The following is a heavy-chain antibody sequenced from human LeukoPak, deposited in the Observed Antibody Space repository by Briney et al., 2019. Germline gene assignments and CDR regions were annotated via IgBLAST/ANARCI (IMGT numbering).Heavy chain of an antibody. CDR1: GGSISSSSYY. CDR3: ARPTDFDD. D-gene: IGHD1-26*01. CDR2: IYYSGST. V-gene: IGHV4-39*01. Sequence: SETLSLTCTVSGGSISSSSYYWGWIPQPPGRGLEWIGRIYYSGSTYYNPSLKSRVTISVDTSKTQFSLKLSSVTAADTAVYYCARPTDFDDWGQGTLVTVSS. J-gene: IGHJ4*02.